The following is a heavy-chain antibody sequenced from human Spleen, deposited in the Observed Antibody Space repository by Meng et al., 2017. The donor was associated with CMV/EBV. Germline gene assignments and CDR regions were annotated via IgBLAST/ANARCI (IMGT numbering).Heavy chain of an antibody. CDR1: GGDFNTFT. Sequence: KVPCKPSGGDFNTFTITWVRQAPGQGLEWMGRIVPILNIKKYAERFQGRVTITADKSTRTAYMELTSLGFEDTAVYYCARGADWHDPWGQGTLVTVSS. J-gene: IGHJ5*02. CDR3: ARGADWHDP. CDR2: IVPILNIK. V-gene: IGHV1-69*02.